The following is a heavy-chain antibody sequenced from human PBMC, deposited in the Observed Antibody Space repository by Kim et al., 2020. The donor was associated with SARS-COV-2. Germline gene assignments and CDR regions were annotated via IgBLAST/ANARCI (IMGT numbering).Heavy chain of an antibody. CDR3: ARDDYYASGRLT. CDR1: GGSVSSGNYY. V-gene: IGHV4-61*01. CDR2: IYYSGFS. D-gene: IGHD3-10*01. J-gene: IGHJ4*02. Sequence: SETLSLTCTVPGGSVSSGNYYWNWIRQTPGKGLEWIGNIYYSGFSNYNPFLKSRVTISGDTSKNQLSLELSSATAADAAVYYCARDDYYASGRLTWGQGILVTDSS.